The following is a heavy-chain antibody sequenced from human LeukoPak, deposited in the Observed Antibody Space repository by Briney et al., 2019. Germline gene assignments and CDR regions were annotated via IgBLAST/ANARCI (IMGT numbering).Heavy chain of an antibody. V-gene: IGHV3-23*01. J-gene: IGHJ4*02. CDR2: ISGSGGST. Sequence: GGSLRLSCAASGFTFSSYAMSWVRQAPGKGLEWVSAISGSGGSTYYADSVKGRFTISRDNSKNTLYLQMNSLRAEDTAVYFCAKAFSSGWGGGDFDCWGQGTLVTVS. D-gene: IGHD6-19*01. CDR3: AKAFSSGWGGGDFDC. CDR1: GFTFSSYA.